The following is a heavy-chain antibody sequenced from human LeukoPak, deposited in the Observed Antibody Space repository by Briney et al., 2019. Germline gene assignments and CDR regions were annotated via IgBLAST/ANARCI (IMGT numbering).Heavy chain of an antibody. D-gene: IGHD1-26*01. CDR3: ARLSVIGGAALEFYHYYIDV. CDR1: GGTFSGYY. CDR2: SNDSGGT. J-gene: IGHJ6*03. Sequence: PSETLSLTCAVYGGTFSGYYWSWIRQPPGKRLEWGGESNDSGGTNYNPSLKSRVTISADKSKNQVSLKLTSVTAADTAVYYCARLSVIGGAALEFYHYYIDVWGQGTTVTVSS. V-gene: IGHV4-34*01.